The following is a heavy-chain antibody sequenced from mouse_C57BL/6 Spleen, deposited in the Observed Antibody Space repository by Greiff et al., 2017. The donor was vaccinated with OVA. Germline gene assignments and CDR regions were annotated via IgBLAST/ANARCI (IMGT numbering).Heavy chain of an antibody. CDR2: IDPEDGET. V-gene: IGHV14-2*01. J-gene: IGHJ2*01. CDR1: GFNIKDYY. D-gene: IGHD1-1*01. CDR3: ALYYYGSSYVDY. Sequence: EVQRVESGAELVKPGASVKLSCTASGFNIKDYYMHWVKQRTEQGLEWIGRIDPEDGETKYAPKFQGKATITADTSSNTAYLQLSSLTSEDTAVYYCALYYYGSSYVDYWGQGTTLTVSS.